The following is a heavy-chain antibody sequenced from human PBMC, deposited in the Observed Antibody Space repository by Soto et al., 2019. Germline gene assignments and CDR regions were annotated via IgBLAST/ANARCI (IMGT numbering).Heavy chain of an antibody. CDR3: AGWITTVTTTPSFDY. J-gene: IGHJ4*02. CDR2: IIPIFGTA. Sequence: QVQLVQSGAEVKKPGSSVKVSGKASGGTFSSYAISWVRQAPGQGLEWMGGIIPIFGTANYAQKFQGRVTITADKSTSTAYMERSSLRSEDTAVYYCAGWITTVTTTPSFDYWGQGTLVTVSS. V-gene: IGHV1-69*06. CDR1: GGTFSSYA. D-gene: IGHD4-17*01.